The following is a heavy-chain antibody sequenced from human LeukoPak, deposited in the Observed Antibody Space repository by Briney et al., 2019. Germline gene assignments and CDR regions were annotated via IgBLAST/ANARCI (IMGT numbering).Heavy chain of an antibody. D-gene: IGHD3-10*01. CDR3: ARGPTTMVRGVIGFDP. CDR2: IYTSGST. CDR1: GGSISSGSYY. Sequence: SETLSLACTVSGGSISSGSYYWSWIRQPAGKGLEWIGRIYTSGSTNYNPSLKSRVTISVDTSKNQFSLKLSSVTAADTAVYYCARGPTTMVRGVIGFDPWGQGTLVTVSS. V-gene: IGHV4-61*02. J-gene: IGHJ5*02.